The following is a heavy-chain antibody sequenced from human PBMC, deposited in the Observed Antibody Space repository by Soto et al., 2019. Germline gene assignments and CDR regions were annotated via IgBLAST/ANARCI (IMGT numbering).Heavy chain of an antibody. D-gene: IGHD5-12*01. V-gene: IGHV2-5*02. CDR3: AYRQEYRGSWNSGWCVP. J-gene: IGHJ5*02. CDR1: GFSLTTSGVG. CDR2: IYWDDDK. Sequence: QITLKESGPTLVKPTQTLTLTCTFSGFSLTTSGVGVGWIRQAPGKALEWLAVIYWDDDKRYSQSLKTSLTINKDTSKNQVVLTMTNMDPVDTATYYCAYRQEYRGSWNSGWCVPWGQGTLVIVSS.